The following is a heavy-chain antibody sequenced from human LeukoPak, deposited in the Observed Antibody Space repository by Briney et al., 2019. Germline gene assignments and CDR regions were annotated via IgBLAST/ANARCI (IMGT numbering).Heavy chain of an antibody. Sequence: SETLSLTCTVSGGSISTYYWSWIRQPPGKGLEWIGYIYYSGSTNYNPSLKSRVTISVDTSKNQFYLKLSSVTAADTAVYYCARDAHSSRDGFDLWGRGTLVTVSS. J-gene: IGHJ2*01. V-gene: IGHV4-59*12. CDR3: ARDAHSSRDGFDL. D-gene: IGHD6-13*01. CDR2: IYYSGST. CDR1: GGSISTYY.